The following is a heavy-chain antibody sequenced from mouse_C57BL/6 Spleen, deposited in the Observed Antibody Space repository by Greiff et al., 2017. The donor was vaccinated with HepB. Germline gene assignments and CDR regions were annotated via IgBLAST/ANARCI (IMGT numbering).Heavy chain of an antibody. CDR1: GFTFSDYG. CDR3: ARSHYYGKDY. D-gene: IGHD1-1*01. CDR2: ISSGSSTI. V-gene: IGHV5-17*01. J-gene: IGHJ2*01. Sequence: EVNVVESGGGLVKPGGSLKLSCAASGFTFSDYGMHWVRQAPEKGLEWVAYISSGSSTIYYADTVKGRFTISRDNAKNTLFLQMTSLRSEDTAMYYCARSHYYGKDYWGQGTTLTVSS.